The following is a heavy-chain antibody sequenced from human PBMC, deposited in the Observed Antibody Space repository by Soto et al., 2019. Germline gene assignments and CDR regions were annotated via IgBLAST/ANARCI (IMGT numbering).Heavy chain of an antibody. CDR3: ARQIYDSDTGPNFQYYFDS. Sequence: GESLKISCKGSGYSFAGYWITWVRQKPGKGLEWMGRIDPSDSQTYYSPSFRGHVTISVTKSITTAFLQWSSLRASDTAMYYCARQIYDSDTGPNFQYYFDSWGQGTPVTVSS. J-gene: IGHJ4*02. V-gene: IGHV5-10-1*01. CDR2: IDPSDSQT. D-gene: IGHD3-22*01. CDR1: GYSFAGYW.